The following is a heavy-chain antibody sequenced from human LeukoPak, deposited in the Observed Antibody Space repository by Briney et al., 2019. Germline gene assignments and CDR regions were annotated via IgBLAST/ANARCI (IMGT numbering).Heavy chain of an antibody. CDR2: IIPIFGTA. D-gene: IGHD2-21*02. CDR1: GGTFSSYA. CDR3: ARGHIVVVTAIPNWFDP. J-gene: IGHJ5*02. V-gene: IGHV1-69*13. Sequence: SVKVSCKASGGTFSSYAISWVRQPPGQGLEWMGGIIPIFGTANYAQKFQGRVTITADESTSTAYMELSSLRSEDTAMYYCARGHIVVVTAIPNWFDPWGQGTLVTVSS.